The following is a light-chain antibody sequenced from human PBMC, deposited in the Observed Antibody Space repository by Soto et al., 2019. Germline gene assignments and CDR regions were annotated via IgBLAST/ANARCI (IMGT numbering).Light chain of an antibody. CDR1: QSVSSY. J-gene: IGKJ3*01. CDR3: QQRSNWPPN. CDR2: DAS. Sequence: EIVLTQSPATLSLSPGERATLSCRASQSVSSYLAWYQQKPGQAPRLLIYDASNRATGIPARFSGSGSGTDFTLTISSLEREDFAVYYCQQRSNWPPNFGPGTKVDIK. V-gene: IGKV3-11*01.